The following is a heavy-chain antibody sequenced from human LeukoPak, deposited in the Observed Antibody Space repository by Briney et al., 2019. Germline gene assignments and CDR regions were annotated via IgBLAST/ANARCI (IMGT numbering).Heavy chain of an antibody. CDR2: IYYSGST. V-gene: IGHV4-59*01. J-gene: IGHJ2*01. Sequence: SETLSLTCTVSGGSIRSYYWSWIRQPPGKGLEWIGYIYYSGSTNHNPSLKSRVTISVDTSKNQFSLKLSSVTAADTAVYYCAREAMGPQFDLWGRGTLVTVSS. D-gene: IGHD5-18*01. CDR3: AREAMGPQFDL. CDR1: GGSIRSYY.